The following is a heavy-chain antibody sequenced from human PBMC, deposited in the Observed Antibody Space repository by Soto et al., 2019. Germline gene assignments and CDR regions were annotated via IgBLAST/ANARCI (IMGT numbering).Heavy chain of an antibody. Sequence: ASVKVSCKASGYTFTGYYMHWVLQAPGQGLEWMGWINPNSGGTNYAQKFQGRVTMTRDTSISTAYMELSRLRSDDTAVYYCARDQKYYYDSSGFDYWGQGTLVTVSS. CDR3: ARDQKYYYDSSGFDY. V-gene: IGHV1-2*02. CDR2: INPNSGGT. CDR1: GYTFTGYY. J-gene: IGHJ4*02. D-gene: IGHD3-22*01.